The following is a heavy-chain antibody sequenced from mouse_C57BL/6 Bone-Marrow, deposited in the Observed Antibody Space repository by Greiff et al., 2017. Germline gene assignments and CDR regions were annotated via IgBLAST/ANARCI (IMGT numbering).Heavy chain of an antibody. CDR2: ISSGSSTI. D-gene: IGHD2-2*01. J-gene: IGHJ4*01. CDR3: AREGYDDLYAMDY. Sequence: EVKLMESGGGLVKPGGSLKLSCAASGFTFSDYGMHWVRQAPEKGLEWVAYISSGSSTIYYADTVKGRFTISRDNAKNTLFLPMTSLRSEDTAMYYCAREGYDDLYAMDYWGQGTSVTVSS. V-gene: IGHV5-17*01. CDR1: GFTFSDYG.